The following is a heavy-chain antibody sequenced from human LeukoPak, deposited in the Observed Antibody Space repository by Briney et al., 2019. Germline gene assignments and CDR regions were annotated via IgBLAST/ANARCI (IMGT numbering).Heavy chain of an antibody. CDR1: GFIFSDYY. Sequence: GGSLRLSCRASGFIFSDYYLSWIRQTPGKGLEWLSYINSSGSITDYADSVKGRFTISRDNGKNSVYLQMTSLRTEDTAVYYCARATRGGVGASSYWGQGTLVTVST. CDR2: INSSGSIT. V-gene: IGHV3-11*01. CDR3: ARATRGGVGASSY. D-gene: IGHD1-26*01. J-gene: IGHJ4*02.